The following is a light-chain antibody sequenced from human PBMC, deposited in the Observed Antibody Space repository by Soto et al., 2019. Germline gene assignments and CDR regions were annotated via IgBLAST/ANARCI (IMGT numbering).Light chain of an antibody. Sequence: EQVNTHFPPPPLINTRERATPPFRARQSIIRNLAWYQQRPGQSPRLLIYDASTRATGIPARFSGSGSGTEFTLIISSLQSEDFEVYYCQQYHNWPQTFGQGTKV. V-gene: IGKV3-15*01. CDR2: DAS. CDR3: QQYHNWPQT. CDR1: QSIIRN. J-gene: IGKJ1*01.